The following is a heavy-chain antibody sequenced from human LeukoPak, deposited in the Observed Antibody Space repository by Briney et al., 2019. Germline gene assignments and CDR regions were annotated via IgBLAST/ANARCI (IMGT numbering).Heavy chain of an antibody. D-gene: IGHD1-26*01. CDR3: ARVIVATTPDY. J-gene: IGHJ4*02. CDR1: GGTFSSYA. Sequence: GASVKVSCKASGGTFSSYAISWVRQAPGQGPEWMGRIIPIFGTANFAQKFQGRVTITADKSTSTAYMELSSLRFEDTAVYYCARVIVATTPDYWGQGTLVTVSS. V-gene: IGHV1-69*06. CDR2: IIPIFGTA.